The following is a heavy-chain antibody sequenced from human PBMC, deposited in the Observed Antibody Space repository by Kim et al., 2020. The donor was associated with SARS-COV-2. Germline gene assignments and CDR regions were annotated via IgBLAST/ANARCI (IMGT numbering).Heavy chain of an antibody. V-gene: IGHV4-59*08. CDR2: IYYSGST. Sequence: SETLSLTCTVSGGSISSYYWSWIRQPPGKGLEWIGYIYYSGSTNYNPSLKSRVTISVDTSKNQFSLKLSSVTAADTAVYYCARSNSSWYTVDYYYYMDVWGKGTTVTVSS. D-gene: IGHD6-13*01. J-gene: IGHJ6*03. CDR3: ARSNSSWYTVDYYYYMDV. CDR1: GGSISSYY.